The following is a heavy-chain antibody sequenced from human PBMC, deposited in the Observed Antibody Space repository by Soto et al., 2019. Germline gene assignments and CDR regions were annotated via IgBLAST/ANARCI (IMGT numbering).Heavy chain of an antibody. CDR1: GGSISSGGYY. J-gene: IGHJ4*02. Sequence: SETLSLTCTVSGGSISSGGYYWSWIRQHPGKGLEWIGYIYYSGSTYYNPSLKSRVTISVDTSKNQFSLKLSSVTAADTAVYYCARGHDYGDYVGYWGQGTLVTVSS. CDR3: ARGHDYGDYVGY. CDR2: IYYSGST. D-gene: IGHD4-17*01. V-gene: IGHV4-31*03.